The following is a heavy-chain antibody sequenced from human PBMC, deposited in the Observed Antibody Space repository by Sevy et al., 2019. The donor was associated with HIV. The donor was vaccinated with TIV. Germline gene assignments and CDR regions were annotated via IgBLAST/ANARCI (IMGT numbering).Heavy chain of an antibody. CDR1: GFTFSSYA. V-gene: IGHV3-23*01. J-gene: IGHJ4*02. CDR3: AKFQGVTGTIHYFDY. CDR2: ISGSGGST. D-gene: IGHD1-7*01. Sequence: GGSLRLSCAASGFTFSSYAMSWVRQAPGKGLEWVSAISGSGGSTYYADSVKGRFTISRDNSKNTLYLQMNSLRAEETAVYYWAKFQGVTGTIHYFDYWGQGTLVTVSS.